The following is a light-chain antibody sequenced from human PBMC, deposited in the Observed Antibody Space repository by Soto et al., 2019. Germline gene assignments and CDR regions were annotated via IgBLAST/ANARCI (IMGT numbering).Light chain of an antibody. CDR2: DAS. CDR3: QQSSHPLT. J-gene: IGKJ4*02. CDR1: QSVSSY. Sequence: EIVLTQSPATLSLSPGERATLSCRASQSVSSYLAWYQQKPGQAPRLLIYDASNRATGIPARFSGSGSGTDITLTILSLESEDAAVSYLQQSSHPLTFGGGPKVEIK. V-gene: IGKV3-11*01.